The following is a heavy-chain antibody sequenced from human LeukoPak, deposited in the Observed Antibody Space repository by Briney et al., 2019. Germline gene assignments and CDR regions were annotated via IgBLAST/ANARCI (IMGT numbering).Heavy chain of an antibody. CDR3: AKAAKYYDFWSAPMDV. CDR1: GFTFSSYA. CDR2: ISGSGGST. D-gene: IGHD3-3*01. J-gene: IGHJ6*02. Sequence: PGGSLRLSCAASGFTFSSYAMSWVRQAPGEGLEWVSAISGSGGSTYYADSVKGRFTISRDNSKNTLYLQMNSLRAEDTAAYYCAKAAKYYDFWSAPMDVWGQGTTVTVSS. V-gene: IGHV3-23*01.